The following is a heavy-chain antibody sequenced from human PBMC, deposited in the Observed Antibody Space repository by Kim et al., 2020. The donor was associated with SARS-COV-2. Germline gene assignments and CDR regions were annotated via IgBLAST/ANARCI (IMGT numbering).Heavy chain of an antibody. V-gene: IGHV5-51*01. J-gene: IGHJ4*02. CDR3: ARSSHNWNSHLDY. Sequence: GESLKISCKGSGYSFNNYWIGWVRQMPGKGLEWMGVIYPGHSSTRYSPSFQGQVHVSADKSIWTAYLQWTSLKASDSAMYYCARSSHNWNSHLDYWGQGTLVTVSS. CDR1: GYSFNNYW. D-gene: IGHD1-7*01. CDR2: IYPGHSST.